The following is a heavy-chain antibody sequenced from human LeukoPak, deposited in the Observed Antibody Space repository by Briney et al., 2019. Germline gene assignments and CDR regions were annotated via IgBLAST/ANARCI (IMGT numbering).Heavy chain of an antibody. Sequence: GGSLRLSCAASGFSFSSYGMHWVRQAPGKGLEWVAVISYDGSKKYYADSVKGRLTISRDNSKNTLYLQINSLRVEDTAVYYCARLWQPKTTVTKYYFDYWGQGTLVTVSS. V-gene: IGHV3-30*03. CDR3: ARLWQPKTTVTKYYFDY. J-gene: IGHJ4*02. CDR1: GFSFSSYG. D-gene: IGHD4-17*01. CDR2: ISYDGSKK.